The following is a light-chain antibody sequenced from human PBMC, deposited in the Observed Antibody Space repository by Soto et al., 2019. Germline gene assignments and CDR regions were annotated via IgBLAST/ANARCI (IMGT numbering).Light chain of an antibody. CDR2: EVT. CDR1: SGDIGSYNR. J-gene: IGLJ1*01. Sequence: QSALTQPASVSGSPGQSITISCTGTSGDIGSYNRVSWYQQHPGKAPKLIIYEVTDRPSGVSNRFSGSKSGNTAYLTISVLQAEDEAEYYCSSYTNINTRACVFGTGTKVTVL. V-gene: IGLV2-14*03. CDR3: SSYTNINTRACV.